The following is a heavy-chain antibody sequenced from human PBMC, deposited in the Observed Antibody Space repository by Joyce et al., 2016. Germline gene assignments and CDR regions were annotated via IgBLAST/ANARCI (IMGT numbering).Heavy chain of an antibody. D-gene: IGHD3-3*01. CDR1: GGSISSYY. Sequence: QVQLQESGPGLVKPSETLSLSCTVSGGSISSYYWSWIRQAPGKGLEWIGYIKHRGRTNYNPSLKSRVTISVDTSKNEFSLKMTSVTAADTAVYYCARGNDYDYWSGYEAHYFDYWGQGTLVTVSS. J-gene: IGHJ4*02. CDR2: IKHRGRT. V-gene: IGHV4-59*01. CDR3: ARGNDYDYWSGYEAHYFDY.